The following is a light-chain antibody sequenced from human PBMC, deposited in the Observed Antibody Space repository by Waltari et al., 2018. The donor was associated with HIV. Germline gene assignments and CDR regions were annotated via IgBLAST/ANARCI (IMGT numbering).Light chain of an antibody. Sequence: SAVTQPASVSGLPGQSITVPCSGDHHDFGLYNFVSWYQQYPGEPPKLILYDVDSRASGISDRFYGSKSGNTASLTISGLRAEDEAHYYCASFMGDNTIVFGGGTKVTVL. V-gene: IGLV2-14*03. J-gene: IGLJ2*01. CDR1: HHDFGLYNF. CDR2: DVD. CDR3: ASFMGDNTIV.